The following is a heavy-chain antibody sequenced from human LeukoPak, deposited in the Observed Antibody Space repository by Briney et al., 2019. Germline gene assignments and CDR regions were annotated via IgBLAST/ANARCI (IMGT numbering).Heavy chain of an antibody. CDR1: GGSISSGDYY. V-gene: IGHV4-31*03. D-gene: IGHD6-19*01. J-gene: IGHJ4*02. CDR3: ARRRGNTSGFQGYYFDY. Sequence: SQTLSLTCTVSGGSISSGDYYWSWIRQHPGKGLEWIGYIYYSGSTYYNPSLKSRLTISVDTSKNQFSLKLSSVTAADTAVYYCARRRGNTSGFQGYYFDYWGQGTLVTVSS. CDR2: IYYSGST.